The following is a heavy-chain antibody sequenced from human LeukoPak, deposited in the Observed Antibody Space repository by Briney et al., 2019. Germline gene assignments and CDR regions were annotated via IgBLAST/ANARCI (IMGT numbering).Heavy chain of an antibody. CDR2: IYYSGDT. V-gene: IGHV4-39*01. Sequence: SETLSLTCTVYGGSISSSSYYWGWIRQPPGKGLEWIGSIYYSGDTYYNPSLKSRRVIISVDTSKNQFSLRLSSVTAADTAVYYCARHQWHYYYYMGVWGKGSTVTVSS. D-gene: IGHD6-19*01. CDR1: GGSISSSSYY. J-gene: IGHJ6*03. CDR3: ARHQWHYYYYMGV.